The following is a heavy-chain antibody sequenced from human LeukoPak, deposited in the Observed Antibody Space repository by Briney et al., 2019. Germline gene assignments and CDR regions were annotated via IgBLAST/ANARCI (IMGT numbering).Heavy chain of an antibody. CDR2: INSDGSST. J-gene: IGHJ3*02. CDR1: GFTFSIYW. V-gene: IGHV3-74*01. CDR3: ARDEDWSGYYGAFDI. Sequence: PGGSLRLSCAASGFTFSIYWMHWVRQAPGKGLVWVSRINSDGSSTRYADSVKGRFTISRDNAKNTLYLQMNSLRAEDMAVYYCARDEDWSGYYGAFDIWGQGTMVTVSS. D-gene: IGHD3-3*01.